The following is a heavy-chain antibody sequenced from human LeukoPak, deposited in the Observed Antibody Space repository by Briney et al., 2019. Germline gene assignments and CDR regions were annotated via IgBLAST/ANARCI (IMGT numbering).Heavy chain of an antibody. CDR3: ARDLSGVTGYTYGRGIDY. J-gene: IGHJ4*02. D-gene: IGHD5-18*01. V-gene: IGHV3-7*01. Sequence: GGSLRLSCAASGFTFSSNFMSWVRQAPGKGLEWVANIKKDGSEKYYVDSVKGRFTISRDNAKTSLYLQMNSLRAEDTAVYYCARDLSGVTGYTYGRGIDYWGQGTLVTVSS. CDR2: IKKDGSEK. CDR1: GFTFSSNF.